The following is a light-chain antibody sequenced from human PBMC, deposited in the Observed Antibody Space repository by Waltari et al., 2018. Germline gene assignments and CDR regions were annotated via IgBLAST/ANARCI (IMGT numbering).Light chain of an antibody. Sequence: DIQMTQSPSFLSASIGDRVTITCRASENINNFLNWYQQKPGKAPKLLIYKASTLQSDVPSRFSGSGSGTLFSFTVSSLQSEDAATYYCQHGFGIPYNFGQGTKVEIK. V-gene: IGKV1-39*01. CDR2: KAS. CDR1: ENINNF. CDR3: QHGFGIPYN. J-gene: IGKJ2*01.